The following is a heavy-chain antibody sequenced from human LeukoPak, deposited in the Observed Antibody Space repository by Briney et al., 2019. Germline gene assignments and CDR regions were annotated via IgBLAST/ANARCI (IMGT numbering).Heavy chain of an antibody. CDR2: ISYDGSNK. V-gene: IGHV3-30*18. CDR3: AKALQLWFGETYYFDY. J-gene: IGHJ4*02. CDR1: GFTFSNYG. D-gene: IGHD3-10*01. Sequence: PGGSLRLSCAASGFTFSNYGIHWVRQAPGKGLEWVAVISYDGSNKYYADSMKGRFTISRDNSKNTLYLQMYSLRAEDTAVYYCAKALQLWFGETYYFDYWGQGTLVTVSS.